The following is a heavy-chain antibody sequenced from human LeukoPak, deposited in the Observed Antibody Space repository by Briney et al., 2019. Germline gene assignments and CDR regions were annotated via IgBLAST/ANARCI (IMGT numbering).Heavy chain of an antibody. D-gene: IGHD4-11*01. CDR2: IYHSGST. Sequence: NPSETLSLTCTVSGGSISSGGYYWSWIRQPPGKGLEWIGYIYHSGSTYYNPSLKSRVTISVDRSKNQFSLKLSSVTAADTAVYYCARDPVTVTTVHDADYWGQGTLVTVSS. V-gene: IGHV4-30-2*01. J-gene: IGHJ4*02. CDR3: ARDPVTVTTVHDADY. CDR1: GGSISSGGYY.